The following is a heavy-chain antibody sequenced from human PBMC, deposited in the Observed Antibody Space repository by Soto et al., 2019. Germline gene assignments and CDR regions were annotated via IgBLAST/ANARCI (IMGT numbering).Heavy chain of an antibody. CDR3: STPKFGSGVDC. D-gene: IGHD3-3*01. CDR1: GFTFRNAW. Sequence: EVQLVESGGGLVKPGGSLTLSCAASGFTFRNAWMSWVRQFPGKGLEWVGRIKSKSDNGTADHAAPVTGRFTISRDDWKNMLYLQMNSLKTEDTAVYYCSTPKFGSGVDCWGQGALVTVSS. CDR2: IKSKSDNGTA. V-gene: IGHV3-15*01. J-gene: IGHJ4*02.